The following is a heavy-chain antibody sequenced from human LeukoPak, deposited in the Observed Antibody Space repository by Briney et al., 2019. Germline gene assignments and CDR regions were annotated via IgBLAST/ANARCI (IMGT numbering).Heavy chain of an antibody. D-gene: IGHD4-17*01. CDR2: ISGSGGST. CDR1: GFTFSSYA. J-gene: IGHJ4*02. V-gene: IGHV3-23*01. CDR3: AKEPDYGDYENYFDY. Sequence: GGSLRLSCAASGFTFSSYAMSWVRQAPGRGLDGVSAISGSGGSTYYADSVKGRFTISRDNSKNTLYLQMNSLRAEDTAVYYCAKEPDYGDYENYFDYWGQGTLVTVSS.